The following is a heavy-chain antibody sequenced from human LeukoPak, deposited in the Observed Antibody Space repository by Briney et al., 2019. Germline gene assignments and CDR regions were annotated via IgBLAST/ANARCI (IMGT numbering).Heavy chain of an antibody. D-gene: IGHD3-10*01. CDR3: AKHRMARRVIMDYYFDD. J-gene: IGHJ4*02. V-gene: IGHV3-23*01. CDR1: GSSFGSLD. Sequence: GGSLRLSCAASGSSFGSLDMNWVRQPPGRGREWVSSIGGSGGSTDYADSVKGRFIISRDNSKNAVYLQMNSLRAEDSAVYYCAKHRMARRVIMDYYFDDWGQGTLVTVSS. CDR2: IGGSGGST.